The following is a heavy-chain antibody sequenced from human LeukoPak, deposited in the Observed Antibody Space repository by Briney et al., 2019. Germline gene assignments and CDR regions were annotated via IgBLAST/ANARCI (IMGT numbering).Heavy chain of an antibody. V-gene: IGHV3-15*01. Sequence: GGSLRLSCAASGFTFSNARRNWVRQAPGKGLEGVGRIKTKTDDGATDYSAPVKARFTISRDDSKTTLYLQMNGLKTEDTAIYYCTTYVGATAYWGQGTLVTVSS. D-gene: IGHD1-26*01. J-gene: IGHJ4*02. CDR1: GFTFSNAR. CDR3: TTYVGATAY. CDR2: IKTKTDDGAT.